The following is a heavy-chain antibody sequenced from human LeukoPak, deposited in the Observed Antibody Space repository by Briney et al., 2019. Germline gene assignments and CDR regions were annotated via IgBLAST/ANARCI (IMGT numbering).Heavy chain of an antibody. D-gene: IGHD3-22*01. Sequence: GESLKISCKGSGYSFTNYWIGWVRQMPGKGLEWMGIIYPGDSDTRYSPSFQGQVTISADKSISTAYLQWSSLKASDTAMYYCARLPVEKWLLLRRGGYYYMDVWGKGTTVTVSS. J-gene: IGHJ6*03. V-gene: IGHV5-51*01. CDR3: ARLPVEKWLLLRRGGYYYMDV. CDR1: GYSFTNYW. CDR2: IYPGDSDT.